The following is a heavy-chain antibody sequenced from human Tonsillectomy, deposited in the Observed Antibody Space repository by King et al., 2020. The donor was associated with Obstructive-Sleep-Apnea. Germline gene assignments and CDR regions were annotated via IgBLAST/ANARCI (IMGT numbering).Heavy chain of an antibody. D-gene: IGHD3-9*01. J-gene: IGHJ6*02. V-gene: IGHV1-69*04. CDR3: ARVSFHDTLGYYAMDV. CDR1: GDTFSNYA. Sequence: QLVQSGAEVKRPGSSVMLSCKASGDTFSNYAITWVRQAPGQGLEWMGGIIPILGIANYAQKFQGRVTITADTSTSTAYTELSSLRSEDTAVYYCARVSFHDTLGYYAMDVWGQGTTVTVSS. CDR2: IIPILGIA.